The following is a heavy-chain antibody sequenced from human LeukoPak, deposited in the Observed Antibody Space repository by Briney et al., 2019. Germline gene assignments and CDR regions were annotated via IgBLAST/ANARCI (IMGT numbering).Heavy chain of an antibody. Sequence: SETLSLTCTASGGSISSYYWSWIRQPAGKGLEWIGRIYTSGSTNYNPSLKSRVTMSVDTSKNQFSLKLSSVTAADTAVYYCARYDSSGYYGAFDIWGQGTMVTVSS. D-gene: IGHD3-22*01. J-gene: IGHJ3*02. CDR2: IYTSGST. CDR3: ARYDSSGYYGAFDI. CDR1: GGSISSYY. V-gene: IGHV4-4*07.